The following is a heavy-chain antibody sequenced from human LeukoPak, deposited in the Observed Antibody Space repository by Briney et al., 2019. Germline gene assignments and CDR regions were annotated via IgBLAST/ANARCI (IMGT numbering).Heavy chain of an antibody. CDR3: ARTYYYGSGSYGPLGY. CDR1: GGSISSGSYY. J-gene: IGHJ4*02. CDR2: IYTSGRT. V-gene: IGHV4-61*02. Sequence: SETLSLTCTVSGGSISSGSYYWSWIRQPAGKGLEWIGRIYTSGRTNYNPSLKSRVTISVDTSKNQFSLKLSSVTAADTAVYYCARTYYYGSGSYGPLGYWGQGTLVTVSS. D-gene: IGHD3-10*01.